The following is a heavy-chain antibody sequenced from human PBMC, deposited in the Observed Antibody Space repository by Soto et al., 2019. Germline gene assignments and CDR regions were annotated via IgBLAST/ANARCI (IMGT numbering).Heavy chain of an antibody. D-gene: IGHD3-22*01. CDR1: GFTFSSYA. V-gene: IGHV3-23*01. CDR2: LSGSGVST. CDR3: AKGGGSKDYYDTSGYYLYYYYAMDV. Sequence: ESGGGLVQPGGSLRLSCAASGFTFSSYAMTWVRQAPGKGQEWVSALSGSGVSTYYADSVKGRFTISRDNSKNTLYLQMNSLRAEDTAVHYCAKGGGSKDYYDTSGYYLYYYYAMDVWGQGTTVTVSS. J-gene: IGHJ6*02.